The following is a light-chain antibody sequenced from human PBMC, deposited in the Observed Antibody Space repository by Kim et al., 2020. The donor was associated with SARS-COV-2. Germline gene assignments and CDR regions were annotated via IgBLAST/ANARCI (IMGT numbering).Light chain of an antibody. V-gene: IGKV3-20*01. CDR2: GTS. CDR3: QQYGNLIT. Sequence: LSPGERATRSCRARQSVSSRYLAWYQQKPGQAPRLFSYGTSSRATGIPDRFSGSGSGTDFTLTISRLEPEDFAVYYCQQYGNLITFGQGTRLEIK. J-gene: IGKJ5*01. CDR1: QSVSSRY.